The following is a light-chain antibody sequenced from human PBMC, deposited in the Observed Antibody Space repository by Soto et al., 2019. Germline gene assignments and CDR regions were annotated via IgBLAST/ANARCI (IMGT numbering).Light chain of an antibody. J-gene: IGKJ5*01. CDR1: QSVSGN. Sequence: EIVMTQAPATLSVSPGERATLSCRASQSVSGNLAWYQQIPGQAPRLLIYGASTRATGIPARFSGSGSGTEFRLTISSLQSEDFAVYYCQQYNNWPPITFGQGTRLEIK. CDR3: QQYNNWPPIT. CDR2: GAS. V-gene: IGKV3-15*01.